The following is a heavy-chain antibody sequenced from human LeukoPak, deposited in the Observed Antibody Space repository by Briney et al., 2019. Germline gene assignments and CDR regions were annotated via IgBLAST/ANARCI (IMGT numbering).Heavy chain of an antibody. Sequence: GGSLRLSCAASGFTFSNYWMSWVRQAPGKGLEWVAIIKQDGSETDYVDSVKGRFTISRDNAKNSLCLQVNSLRAEDTTVYYCARVYSSSSGKNVFDIWGQGTMVIVSS. CDR2: IKQDGSET. D-gene: IGHD6-6*01. J-gene: IGHJ3*02. CDR3: ARVYSSSSGKNVFDI. CDR1: GFTFSNYW. V-gene: IGHV3-7*03.